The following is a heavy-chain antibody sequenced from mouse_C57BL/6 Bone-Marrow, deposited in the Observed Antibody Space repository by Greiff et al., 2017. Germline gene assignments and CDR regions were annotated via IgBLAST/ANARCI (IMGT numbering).Heavy chain of an antibody. CDR1: GFTFSDYG. CDR2: ISSGSSTI. J-gene: IGHJ4*01. D-gene: IGHD2-5*01. CDR3: ARGYSNYPSYAMDY. V-gene: IGHV5-17*01. Sequence: EVKLMESGGGLVKPGGSLKLSCAASGFTFSDYGMHWVRQAPEKGLEWVAYISSGSSTIYYADTVKGRFTISRDNAKNTLFLQMTSLRSEDTAMYYCARGYSNYPSYAMDYWGQGTSVTVSS.